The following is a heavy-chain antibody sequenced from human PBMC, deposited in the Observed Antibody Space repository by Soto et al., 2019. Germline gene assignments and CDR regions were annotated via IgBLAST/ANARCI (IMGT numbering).Heavy chain of an antibody. D-gene: IGHD2-21*02. CDR1: GFTFSSYG. CDR2: IWYDGSNK. Sequence: GGSLRLSCAASGFTFSSYGMHWVRQAPGKGLEWVAVIWYDGSNKYYADSVKGRFTISRDNSKNTLYLQMNSLRAEDTAVYYFAIESAGVVVTAPGYFDYWGQGTLVTVSS. V-gene: IGHV3-30*02. CDR3: AIESAGVVVTAPGYFDY. J-gene: IGHJ4*02.